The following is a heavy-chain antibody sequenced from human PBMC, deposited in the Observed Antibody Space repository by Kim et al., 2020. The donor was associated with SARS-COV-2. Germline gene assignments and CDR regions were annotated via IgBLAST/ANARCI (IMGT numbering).Heavy chain of an antibody. D-gene: IGHD2-21*01. CDR2: AI. CDR3: ARDLGYSFDY. Sequence: AIFYADSVRGRFTISTDNAKNSLYLQMNSLRAEDMAVYYCARDLGYSFDYWGQGSLVTVSS. J-gene: IGHJ4*02. V-gene: IGHV3-48*04.